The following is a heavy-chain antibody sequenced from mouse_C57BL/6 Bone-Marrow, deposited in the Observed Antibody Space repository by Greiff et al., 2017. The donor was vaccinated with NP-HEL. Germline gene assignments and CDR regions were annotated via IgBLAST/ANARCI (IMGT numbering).Heavy chain of an antibody. CDR2: INPNNGGT. D-gene: IGHD1-1*01. V-gene: IGHV1-26*01. CDR3: AIGSSHWYFDV. Sequence: EVQLQQSGPELVKPGASVKISCKASGYTFTDYYMNWVKQSHGKSLEWIGDINPNNGGTSYNQKFKGKATLTVDKSSSTAYMELRSLTSEDSAVYYCAIGSSHWYFDVWGTGTTVTVSS. J-gene: IGHJ1*03. CDR1: GYTFTDYY.